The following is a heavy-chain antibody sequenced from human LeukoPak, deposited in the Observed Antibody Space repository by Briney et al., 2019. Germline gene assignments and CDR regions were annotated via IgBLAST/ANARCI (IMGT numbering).Heavy chain of an antibody. D-gene: IGHD2-21*01. CDR2: ISGSGDNT. CDR3: AKDSHISEGAFDI. V-gene: IGHV3-23*01. Sequence: SGGSLRLSCAASGFTFSSYAMSWVRQAPGKGLEWVSGISGSGDNTYYADSVKGRFIISRDNSKNTLYLRMISLRAVDTAVYYCAKDSHISEGAFDIWGQGTMVTVSS. CDR1: GFTFSSYA. J-gene: IGHJ3*02.